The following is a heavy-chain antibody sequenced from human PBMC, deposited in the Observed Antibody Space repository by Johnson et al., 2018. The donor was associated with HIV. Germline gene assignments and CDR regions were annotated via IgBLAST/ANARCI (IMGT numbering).Heavy chain of an antibody. Sequence: VQLVESGGGVVQPGGSLRLSCAASGFTFSSYAMSWVRQAPGKGLEWVSVIYSGGSTYYADSVKGRFTISRDNSKNTLYLKMNSLRDEDTAVFYCARRDDIRNGAFDIWGQGTMVTVSS. J-gene: IGHJ3*02. V-gene: IGHV3-66*04. D-gene: IGHD3-22*01. CDR3: ARRDDIRNGAFDI. CDR2: IYSGGST. CDR1: GFTFSSYA.